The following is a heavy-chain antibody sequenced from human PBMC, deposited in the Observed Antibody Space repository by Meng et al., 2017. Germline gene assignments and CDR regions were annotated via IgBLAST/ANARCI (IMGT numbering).Heavy chain of an antibody. CDR1: GYTFPDYD. CDR3: ARDEDISAAGKLFGDY. V-gene: IGHV1-2*06. Sequence: QVSCVQCRDEVKKPGASVKVSCMPSGYTFPDYDLPWVRQAPGQGLEWMGRIDPKKGDTHYAQKFQGRVTMTGDTSISTAYMDLSGLRSDDTAVYYCARDEDISAAGKLFGDYWGQGTLVTVSS. J-gene: IGHJ4*02. CDR2: IDPKKGDT. D-gene: IGHD6-13*01.